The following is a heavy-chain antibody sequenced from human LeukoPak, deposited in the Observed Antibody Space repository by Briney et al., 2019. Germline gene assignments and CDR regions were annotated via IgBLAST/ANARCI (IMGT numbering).Heavy chain of an antibody. V-gene: IGHV3-30*03. Sequence: GGSLRLSCAASGFTFSSYGMHWVRQAPGKGLEWVAVISYDGSNKYYADSVKGRFTISRDNSKNTLYLQMNSLRAEDTAVYYCARIYVWGSYSPYYFDYWGQGILVTVSS. D-gene: IGHD3-16*01. J-gene: IGHJ4*02. CDR3: ARIYVWGSYSPYYFDY. CDR1: GFTFSSYG. CDR2: ISYDGSNK.